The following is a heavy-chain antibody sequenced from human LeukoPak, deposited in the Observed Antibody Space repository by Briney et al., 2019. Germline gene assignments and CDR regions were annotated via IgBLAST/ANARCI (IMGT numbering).Heavy chain of an antibody. J-gene: IGHJ6*03. Sequence: GGSLRLSCAASGFTFRNYGMHWVRQATGKGLEWVSFIWSDGNNRFYADSVKGRFTISRDNSKNMLYLQMDSLRHDDTALYYCAKDPGASVSGFHMDVWGKGTTVIVSS. CDR3: AKDPGASVSGFHMDV. CDR1: GFTFRNYG. D-gene: IGHD2-8*02. CDR2: IWSDGNNR. V-gene: IGHV3-30*02.